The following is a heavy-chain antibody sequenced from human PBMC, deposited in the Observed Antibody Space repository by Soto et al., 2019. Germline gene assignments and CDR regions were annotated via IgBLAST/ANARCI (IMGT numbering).Heavy chain of an antibody. D-gene: IGHD2-15*01. CDR3: ARAFCSGGSCYLGNWYFDL. Sequence: EVQLVESGGGLVQPGGSLRLSCAASGFTFSSYWMNWVRQAPGKGLVWVSRINSDGSSITYADSVKGRFTISRDNAKNTLYLQMNTLGAEDTAVYYCARAFCSGGSCYLGNWYFDLWGRGTLVTVSS. CDR1: GFTFSSYW. V-gene: IGHV3-74*01. CDR2: INSDGSSI. J-gene: IGHJ2*01.